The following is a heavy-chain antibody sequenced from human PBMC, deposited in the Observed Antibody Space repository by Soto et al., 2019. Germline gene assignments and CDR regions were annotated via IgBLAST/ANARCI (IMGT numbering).Heavy chain of an antibody. D-gene: IGHD3-22*01. CDR1: GYSFTSYW. CDR2: IYPGDSDT. CDR3: ARHMAPSDYYDSSGYYYNDY. J-gene: IGHJ4*02. Sequence: GESLKISCKGSGYSFTSYWIGWVRQMPGKGLEWMGIIYPGDSDTRYSPSFQGQVTISADKSISTAYLQWSSLKASDTAMYYCARHMAPSDYYDSSGYYYNDYWGQGTLVTVSS. V-gene: IGHV5-51*01.